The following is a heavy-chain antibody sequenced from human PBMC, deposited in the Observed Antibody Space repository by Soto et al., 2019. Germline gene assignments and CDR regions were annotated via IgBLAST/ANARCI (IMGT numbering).Heavy chain of an antibody. Sequence: EVQLVESGGGSVQPGGSLRLSCAASGFTFSAFEMNWVRQAPGKGLEWLSYIYNSGSTMTYADSAKGRFAISRDNAKNSLYLEMYSLRAEDTAVYYCARESGGTGLDVWGQGTTVTVSS. J-gene: IGHJ6*02. CDR2: IYNSGSTM. D-gene: IGHD1-1*01. CDR3: ARESGGTGLDV. V-gene: IGHV3-48*03. CDR1: GFTFSAFE.